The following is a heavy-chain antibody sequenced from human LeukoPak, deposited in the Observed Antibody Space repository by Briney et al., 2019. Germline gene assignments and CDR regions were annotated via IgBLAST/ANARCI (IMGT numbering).Heavy chain of an antibody. CDR3: VRDRITVTAAEWFDP. J-gene: IGHJ5*02. D-gene: IGHD2-21*02. V-gene: IGHV3-33*01. Sequence: PGGSLRLSCAPSGLTFSNYGMHWVRQAPGKGLEWVAMIWYDGGNKFYADSVKGRFTISRDNSKSTLFLQMSSLRAEDTALYYCVRDRITVTAAEWFDPWGQGTLVTVSS. CDR1: GLTFSNYG. CDR2: IWYDGGNK.